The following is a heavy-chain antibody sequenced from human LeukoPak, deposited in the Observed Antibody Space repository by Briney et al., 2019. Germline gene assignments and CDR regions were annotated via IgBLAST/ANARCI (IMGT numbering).Heavy chain of an antibody. CDR2: VSYDGSNK. V-gene: IGHV3-30-3*01. D-gene: IGHD3-10*01. Sequence: PGGSLRLSCAASGFTFSSNAMHWVRQASGKGLEWVAVVSYDGSNKYYADSVKGRFTISRDNSKNTLYLQMNSLRSDDTAVYYCARGITMVRGVPIALHFDYWGQGTLVTVSS. J-gene: IGHJ4*02. CDR3: ARGITMVRGVPIALHFDY. CDR1: GFTFSSNA.